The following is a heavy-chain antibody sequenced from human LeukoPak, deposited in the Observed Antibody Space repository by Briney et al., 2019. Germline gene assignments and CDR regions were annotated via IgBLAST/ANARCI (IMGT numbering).Heavy chain of an antibody. CDR3: ARASVTYYYYYYMDV. CDR2: IHYSGST. J-gene: IGHJ6*03. V-gene: IGHV4-59*01. Sequence: SETLSLTCTVSGGSISNDYWTWIRQPPGKGLEWIGYIHYSGSTNYNPSLKSRVTISVDTSKNQFSLKLGSVTAADTAVYYCARASVTYYYYYYMDVWGKGTTVTVSS. D-gene: IGHD4-11*01. CDR1: GGSISNDY.